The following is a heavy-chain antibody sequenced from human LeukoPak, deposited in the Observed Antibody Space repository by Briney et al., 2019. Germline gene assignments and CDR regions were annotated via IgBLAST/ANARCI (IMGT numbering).Heavy chain of an antibody. D-gene: IGHD4-23*01. J-gene: IGHJ4*02. CDR2: ISGSGTT. Sequence: GGSLRPSCAASGFAVSGNHMTWARRAPGKGLEWVSVISGSGTTFYADSVKGRLTISRDISKNTIYLQMNNLRPEDTAVYYCAGYGGYSYWGQGTLVTVSS. CDR3: AGYGGYSY. CDR1: GFAVSGNH. V-gene: IGHV3-66*01.